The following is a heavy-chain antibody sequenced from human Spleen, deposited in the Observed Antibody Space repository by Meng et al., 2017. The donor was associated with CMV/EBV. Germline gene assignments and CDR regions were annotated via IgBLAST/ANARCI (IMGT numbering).Heavy chain of an antibody. D-gene: IGHD3-22*01. V-gene: IGHV3-21*01. CDR3: AKWAMIGFDY. Sequence: LSCAAAGFTFSTYGMNRVRQAPGKGLEWVSFISSTRSYKYYADSVKGRFTISRDNAKNSLYLQMNSLRAEDTAVYYCAKWAMIGFDYWGQGTLVTVSS. J-gene: IGHJ4*02. CDR2: ISSTRSYK. CDR1: GFTFSTYG.